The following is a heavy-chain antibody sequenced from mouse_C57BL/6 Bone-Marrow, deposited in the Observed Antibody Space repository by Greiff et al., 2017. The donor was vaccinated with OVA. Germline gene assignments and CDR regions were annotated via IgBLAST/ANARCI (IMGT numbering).Heavy chain of an antibody. D-gene: IGHD4-1*01. Sequence: VKLMESGAELMKPGASVKLSCKATGYTFTGYWIEWVKQRPGHGLEWMGEILPGSGSTNYNEKFKGKSTFTADTSSSTAYMQLSSLPPEDSAIYSCAASNHWDVGMDDWGQGTSVTVSS. CDR1: GYTFTGYW. J-gene: IGHJ4*01. V-gene: IGHV1-9*01. CDR2: ILPGSGST. CDR3: AASNHWDVGMDD.